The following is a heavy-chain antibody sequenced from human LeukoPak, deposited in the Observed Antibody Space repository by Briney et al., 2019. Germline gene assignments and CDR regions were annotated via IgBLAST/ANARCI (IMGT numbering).Heavy chain of an antibody. V-gene: IGHV3-30*18. CDR3: AKDQIVVVVAATPYYYYGMDV. Sequence: PGGSLRLSCAASGFTFSSYGMHWVRQAPGKGLEWVAVMSYDGSNKYYADSVKGRFTISRDNSKNTLYLQMNSLRAEDTAVYYCAKDQIVVVVAATPYYYYGMDVWGQGTTVTVSS. D-gene: IGHD2-15*01. CDR1: GFTFSSYG. J-gene: IGHJ6*02. CDR2: MSYDGSNK.